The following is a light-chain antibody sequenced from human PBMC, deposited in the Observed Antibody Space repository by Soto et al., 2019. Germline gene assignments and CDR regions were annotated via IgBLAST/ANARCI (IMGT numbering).Light chain of an antibody. Sequence: VLTQSPATLSLSPGERATLSRRASQSVSAYLAWYQQKPGQAPTLLIYAASTRATDIPARFSGSGPGTDFTLTISSLEPEDFAVYYCQQRSNWPPITFGQGTRLEIK. V-gene: IGKV3-11*01. CDR2: AAS. CDR1: QSVSAY. CDR3: QQRSNWPPIT. J-gene: IGKJ5*01.